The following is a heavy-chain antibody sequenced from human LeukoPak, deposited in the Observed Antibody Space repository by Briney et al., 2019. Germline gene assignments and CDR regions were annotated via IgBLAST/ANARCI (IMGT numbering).Heavy chain of an antibody. D-gene: IGHD1-14*01. Sequence: TGGSLRLSCAASGFTFSSYSMNCVRPAPGKGLEWVSSISSSTIYIYDADSVKGRFTISRDNAKNTLYLEMNSLRAEDTAMYYCARENSGEGFDFWSQGTLVTVSS. V-gene: IGHV3-21*06. CDR3: ARENSGEGFDF. J-gene: IGHJ4*02. CDR2: ISSSTIYI. CDR1: GFTFSSYS.